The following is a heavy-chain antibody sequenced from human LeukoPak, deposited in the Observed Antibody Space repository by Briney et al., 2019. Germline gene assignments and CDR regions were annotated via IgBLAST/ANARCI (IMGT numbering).Heavy chain of an antibody. CDR2: IDHTGRT. J-gene: IGHJ3*02. Sequence: SETLSLTCAVCGGSFSGYYWSWIRQPPDQGLEWIGEIDHTGRTSYNPSLKSRVTISVDTSKNQFSLKLSSVTAADTAVYYCASQPFNYYYDSYNAFDIWGQGTMVTVSS. CDR3: ASQPFNYYYDSYNAFDI. D-gene: IGHD3-22*01. V-gene: IGHV4-34*01. CDR1: GGSFSGYY.